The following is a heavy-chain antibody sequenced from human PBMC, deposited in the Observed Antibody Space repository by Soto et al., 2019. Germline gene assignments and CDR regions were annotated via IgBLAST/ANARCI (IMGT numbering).Heavy chain of an antibody. J-gene: IGHJ4*02. V-gene: IGHV4-4*02. CDR2: MSHGGST. Sequence: QVQLQESGPGLVKPSGTLSLKPSGTLSLTCDVSGVSIDSSYWWGWVRQPPGGDLGWLGDMSHGGSTNYTPSLKGRVTIVLDKSQTQFALSLSFVTAADTATYYCARIFGWDAVDSCGQGILVTGSS. CDR1: GVSIDSSYW. D-gene: IGHD6-19*01. CDR3: ARIFGWDAVDS.